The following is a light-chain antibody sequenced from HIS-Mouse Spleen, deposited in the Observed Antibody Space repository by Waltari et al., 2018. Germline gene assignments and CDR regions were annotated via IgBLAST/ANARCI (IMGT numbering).Light chain of an antibody. CDR3: QVWDSSSDHVV. J-gene: IGLJ2*01. Sequence: SYVLTPPSSVSVAPGKTARITCGGNNIGSKRVHWYQQKPGPAPVLVVYDDSDRPSGIPERFSGSNSGNTATLTISRVEAGDEADYYCQVWDSSSDHVVFGGGTKLTVL. CDR1: NIGSKR. CDR2: DDS. V-gene: IGLV3-21*03.